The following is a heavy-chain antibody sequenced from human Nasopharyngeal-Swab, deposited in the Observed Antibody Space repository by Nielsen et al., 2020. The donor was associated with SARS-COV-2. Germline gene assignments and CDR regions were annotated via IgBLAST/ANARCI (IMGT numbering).Heavy chain of an antibody. Sequence: WIRQPPGKGLEWIGYVYYYSGTTNSNPSLKSRVTISMDTSKKQFSLQMSSVTTADTAAYYCARRPTGYGDYYFDSWGQGTLVTVSS. CDR3: ARRPTGYGDYYFDS. J-gene: IGHJ4*02. V-gene: IGHV4-59*08. CDR2: VYYYSGTT. D-gene: IGHD4-17*01.